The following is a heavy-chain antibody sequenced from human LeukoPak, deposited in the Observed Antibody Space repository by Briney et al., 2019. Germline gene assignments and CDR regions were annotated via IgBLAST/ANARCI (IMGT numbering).Heavy chain of an antibody. D-gene: IGHD6-19*01. CDR2: IYYSGST. Sequence: SETLSLTCTVSGGSISSYYWSWIRQPPGKGLEWIGYIYYSGSTNYNPSLKSRVTISVDTSKNQFSLKLSSVTAADTAVYYCARDPNSSGWYDYWGQGTLVTVSS. J-gene: IGHJ4*02. V-gene: IGHV4-59*01. CDR1: GGSISSYY. CDR3: ARDPNSSGWYDY.